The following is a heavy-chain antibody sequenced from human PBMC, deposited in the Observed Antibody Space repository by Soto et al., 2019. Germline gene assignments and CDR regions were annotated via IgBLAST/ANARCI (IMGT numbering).Heavy chain of an antibody. CDR3: AREYKSASYP. Sequence: PSDTLSLTCSVSCSSVSSSRSYWSWIRQPPGKGLEWIGYIYYSGSTNYNPSLKSRVSISVDTSKNQCSLKVASATAADTAVYYGAREYKSASYPWRQGTLVTVSS. CDR2: IYYSGST. J-gene: IGHJ5*02. V-gene: IGHV4-61*01. D-gene: IGHD1-20*01. CDR1: CSSVSSSRSY.